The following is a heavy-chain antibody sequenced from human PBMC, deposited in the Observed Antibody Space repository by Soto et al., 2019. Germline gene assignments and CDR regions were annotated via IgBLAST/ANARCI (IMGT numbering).Heavy chain of an antibody. CDR1: GFSLSTSGMC. V-gene: IGHV2-70*01. J-gene: IGHJ5*02. Sequence: SGPTLVNPTQTLTLTCTFSGFSLSTSGMCVSWIRQPPGKALEWLALIDWDDGKYYSTSLKTRLTISKDTSKNQVVLTMTNMDPVDTATYYCARSFADARWFDPWGQGTLVTVSS. CDR2: IDWDDGK. CDR3: ARSFADARWFDP.